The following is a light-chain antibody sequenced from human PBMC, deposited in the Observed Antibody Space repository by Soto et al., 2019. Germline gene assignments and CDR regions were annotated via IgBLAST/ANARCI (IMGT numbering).Light chain of an antibody. Sequence: QSVLTQPPSASGTPGQRVNISCSGSSSNIGRNPVYWYQQVPGTAPKLLFYTNDQRPSGVPDRFSGSKSGTSASLAISGLRSEDEADYYCAAWDDSLSGPVFGGGTKLTVL. V-gene: IGLV1-47*02. J-gene: IGLJ3*02. CDR2: TND. CDR1: SSNIGRNP. CDR3: AAWDDSLSGPV.